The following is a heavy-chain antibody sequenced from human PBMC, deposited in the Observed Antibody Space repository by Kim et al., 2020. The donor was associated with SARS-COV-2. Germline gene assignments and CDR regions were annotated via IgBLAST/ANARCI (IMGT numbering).Heavy chain of an antibody. J-gene: IGHJ5*02. CDR3: AKGTANWGSVLDH. CDR1: GFSFNSYA. CDR2: ISGSGGST. V-gene: IGHV3-23*01. D-gene: IGHD7-27*01. Sequence: GGSLRLSCVASGFSFNSYAMSWVRQPPGKGLEWVSPISGSGGSTDYADSVKGRFTISRDNSKKTLYLQMDNLRAEDTAVYYCAKGTANWGSVLDHWGQGTLVTVSS.